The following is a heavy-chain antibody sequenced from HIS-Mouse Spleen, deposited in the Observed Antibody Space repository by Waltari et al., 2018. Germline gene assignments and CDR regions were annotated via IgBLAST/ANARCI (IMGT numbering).Heavy chain of an antibody. J-gene: IGHJ3*02. D-gene: IGHD6-25*01. CDR2: ISYDGSNK. V-gene: IGHV3-30*18. CDR3: AKDSRTGSGAFDI. CDR1: GFTFSSYG. Sequence: QVQLVESGGGVVQPGRSLRLSCAASGFTFSSYGMHWVRQAPGKGLEWVAVISYDGSNKYYADSVKGRFTISRDNSKNTLYLQMNSLRAEETAVYYCAKDSRTGSGAFDIWGQGTMVTVSS.